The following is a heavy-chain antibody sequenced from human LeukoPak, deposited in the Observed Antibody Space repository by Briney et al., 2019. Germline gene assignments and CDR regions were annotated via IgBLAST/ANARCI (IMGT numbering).Heavy chain of an antibody. CDR3: ARGRGYSSGWYGSRWFDP. Sequence: SETLSLTCAVYGGSFSGYYWSWIRQPPGKGLEWIGEINHSGSTNYNPSLKSRVTISVDTSKNQFSLKLRSVTAADTAVYYCARGRGYSSGWYGSRWFDPWGQGTLVTVSS. V-gene: IGHV4-34*01. D-gene: IGHD6-19*01. CDR1: GGSFSGYY. CDR2: INHSGST. J-gene: IGHJ5*02.